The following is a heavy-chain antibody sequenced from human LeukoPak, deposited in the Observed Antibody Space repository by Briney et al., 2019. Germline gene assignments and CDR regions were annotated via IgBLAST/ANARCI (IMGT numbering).Heavy chain of an antibody. V-gene: IGHV1-69*13. J-gene: IGHJ4*02. D-gene: IGHD3-16*01. CDR2: IIPIFGTA. CDR1: GGTFSSYA. CDR3: AREGGSRYFDY. Sequence: ASVKVSCKASGGTFSSYAISWVRQAPGQGLEWMGGIIPIFGTANYAQKFQGRVTTTADESTSTAYMELSSLRSEDTAVYYCAREGGSRYFDYWGQGTLVTVSS.